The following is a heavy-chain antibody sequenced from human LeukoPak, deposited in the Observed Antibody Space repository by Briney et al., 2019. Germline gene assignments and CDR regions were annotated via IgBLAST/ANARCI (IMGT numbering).Heavy chain of an antibody. V-gene: IGHV1-18*01. CDR2: ISPYNGNT. Sequence: ASVKVSCKASGYTFTSYGISWVRQAPGQGLEWMGWISPYNGNTNYAQKLQGRVTMTTDTSTSTAYMELRSLRSDDTAVYYCARVSRGYYDSSGYYGWGQGTLVTVSS. D-gene: IGHD3-22*01. CDR3: ARVSRGYYDSSGYYG. J-gene: IGHJ4*02. CDR1: GYTFTSYG.